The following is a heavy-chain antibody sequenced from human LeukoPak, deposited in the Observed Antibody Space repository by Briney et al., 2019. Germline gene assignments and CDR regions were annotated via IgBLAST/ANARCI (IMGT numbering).Heavy chain of an antibody. J-gene: IGHJ6*03. CDR3: ARVGYCSSTSCYPPMSYYYYYMDV. V-gene: IGHV3-74*01. Sequence: PGGSLRLSCAASGFTFSSYWMHWVRQAPGKGLVWVSRINSDGSSTSCADSVKGRFTISRDNAKNTLYLQMNSLRAEDTAVYYCARVGYCSSTSCYPPMSYYYYYMDVWGKGTTVTVSS. CDR2: INSDGSST. CDR1: GFTFSSYW. D-gene: IGHD2-2*01.